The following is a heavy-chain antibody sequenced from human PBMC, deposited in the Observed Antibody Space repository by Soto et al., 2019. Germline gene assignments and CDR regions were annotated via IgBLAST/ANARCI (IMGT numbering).Heavy chain of an antibody. D-gene: IGHD3-22*01. CDR1: GDSVSSSSVT. CDR2: TYYRSKWYN. V-gene: IGHV6-1*01. J-gene: IGHJ3*01. Sequence: SQTLSLTCAISGDSVSSSSVTWNWIRQSPSRGLEWLGRTYYRSKWYNDYAESVKSRITINPDTSKNQFSLHLNSVTAADTAVYYCARLAYDANGFNVYGDDAFDLWGQGTMVTVSS. CDR3: ARLAYDANGFNVYGDDAFDL.